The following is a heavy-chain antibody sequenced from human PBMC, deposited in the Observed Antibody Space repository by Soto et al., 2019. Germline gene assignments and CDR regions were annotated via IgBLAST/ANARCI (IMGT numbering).Heavy chain of an antibody. CDR2: INPTISTI. CDR1: GFTFSDYY. Sequence: GGSLRLSCAASGFTFSDYYMSWIRQAPGKGLEWVSFINPTISTIYYADSVKGRFTISRDNAKNSLYLQMNSLRAEDTAVYYCVIEAITAMVVDHWGHGARVTVPS. CDR3: VIEAITAMVVDH. J-gene: IGHJ4*01. V-gene: IGHV3-11*01. D-gene: IGHD5-18*01.